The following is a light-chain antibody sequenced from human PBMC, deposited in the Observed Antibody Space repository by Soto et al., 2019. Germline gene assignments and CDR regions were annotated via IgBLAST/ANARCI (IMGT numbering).Light chain of an antibody. CDR2: DDN. Sequence: THPPSVSATPGHKVTISCSGSSSNIGGNSVSWYQQLPGTAPKLLIYDDNKRPSGIPDRFSGSKSGTSATLGITGLQTGDEADYYCGYCDSSLSDYLLGNGKKVPVL. CDR3: GYCDSSLSDYL. CDR1: SSNIGGNS. J-gene: IGLJ1*01. V-gene: IGLV1-51*01.